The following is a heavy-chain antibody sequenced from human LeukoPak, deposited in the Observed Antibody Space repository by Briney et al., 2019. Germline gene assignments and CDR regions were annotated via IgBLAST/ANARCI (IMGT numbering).Heavy chain of an antibody. D-gene: IGHD3-22*01. CDR2: ISGSGGST. Sequence: PGGSLRLSCAASGFTFSSHAMSWVRQAPGKGLEWVSAISGSGGSTYYADSVKGRFTISRDNSKNTLYLQMNSLRAEDTAVYYCARDSPPYDSSGYWDAFDIWGQGTMVTVSS. J-gene: IGHJ3*02. V-gene: IGHV3-23*01. CDR1: GFTFSSHA. CDR3: ARDSPPYDSSGYWDAFDI.